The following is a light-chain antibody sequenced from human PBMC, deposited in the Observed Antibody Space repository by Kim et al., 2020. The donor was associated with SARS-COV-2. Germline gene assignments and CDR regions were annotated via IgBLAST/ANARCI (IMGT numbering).Light chain of an antibody. CDR3: NSRDSNDNVV. CDR1: SLRSYY. Sequence: SELTQDPAVSVALGQTDRITCQGDSLRSYYATWYQQKPGQAPIVVIYGKNNRPSGFPDRFSGSSSGNTASLTITGTQAGDEADYYCNSRDSNDNVVFGGGTQLTVL. V-gene: IGLV3-19*01. J-gene: IGLJ2*01. CDR2: GKN.